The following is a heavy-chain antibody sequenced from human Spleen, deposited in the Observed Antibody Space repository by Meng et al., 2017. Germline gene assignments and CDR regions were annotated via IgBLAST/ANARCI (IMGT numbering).Heavy chain of an antibody. J-gene: IGHJ4*02. V-gene: IGHV3-15*01. D-gene: IGHD5-18*01. Sequence: GGSLRLSCEASGFIFSNAWMNWVRQAPGKGLEWVGRVRSKADGGTTDYAAPVKGRFTISRDDSKNTVYLQMNSLKTEDTAVYYCTTRGYSYGSYFDYWGQGTLVTVSS. CDR3: TTRGYSYGSYFDY. CDR2: VRSKADGGTT. CDR1: GFIFSNAW.